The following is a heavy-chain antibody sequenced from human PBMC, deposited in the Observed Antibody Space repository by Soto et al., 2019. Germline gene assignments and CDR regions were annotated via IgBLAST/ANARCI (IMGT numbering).Heavy chain of an antibody. D-gene: IGHD4-17*01. J-gene: IGHJ4*02. CDR3: ATGDYVC. Sequence: EVQLVESGGGLVQPGGSLRLSCTASGFTFSSYDMHWVRQASGKGLEWVSAIGTAGDTYYLDSVKGRFTISREDAKNSLYLQMNSLRAGDTAVYYCATGDYVCWGQGALVTVSS. CDR1: GFTFSSYD. V-gene: IGHV3-13*01. CDR2: IGTAGDT.